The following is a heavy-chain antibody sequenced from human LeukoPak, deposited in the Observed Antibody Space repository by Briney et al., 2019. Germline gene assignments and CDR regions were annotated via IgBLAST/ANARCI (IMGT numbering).Heavy chain of an antibody. J-gene: IGHJ4*02. CDR1: GFTFDDYA. CDR3: AKDIHGSGWYYFDY. D-gene: IGHD6-19*01. V-gene: IGHV3-9*01. Sequence: PGGSLRLSCAASGFTFDDYAMHWVRQAPGKGLEWVSGISWNSGSIGYADSVKGRFTISRDNAKNSLYLQMNSLRAEDTALYYCAKDIHGSGWYYFDYWGQGTLVTVSS. CDR2: ISWNSGSI.